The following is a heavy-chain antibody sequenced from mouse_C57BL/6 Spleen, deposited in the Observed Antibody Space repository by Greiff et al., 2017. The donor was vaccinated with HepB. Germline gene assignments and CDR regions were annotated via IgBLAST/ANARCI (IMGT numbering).Heavy chain of an antibody. J-gene: IGHJ2*01. CDR2: IDPSDSYT. Sequence: QVQLQQPGAELVMPGASVKLSCKASGYTFTSYWMHWVKQRPGQGLEWIGEIDPSDSYTNYNQKFKGKSTLTVDKSSSTAYMQLSSLTSEYSAVYYCARGYDYDYWGQGTTLTVSS. V-gene: IGHV1-69*01. CDR3: ARGYDYDY. D-gene: IGHD2-4*01. CDR1: GYTFTSYW.